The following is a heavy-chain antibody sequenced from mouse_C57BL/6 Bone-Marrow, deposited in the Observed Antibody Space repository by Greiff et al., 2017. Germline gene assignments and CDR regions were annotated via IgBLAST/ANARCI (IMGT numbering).Heavy chain of an antibody. D-gene: IGHD1-1*01. CDR2: IYPRSGNT. CDR3: ARDPITTVVSDY. J-gene: IGHJ2*01. V-gene: IGHV1-81*01. CDR1: GYTFTSYC. Sequence: QVQLQQSGAELARPGASVKLSCKASGYTFTSYCISWVKQRTGQGLEWIGEIYPRSGNTYYNEKFKGKATLTADKSASTAYMELRSLTSEDSAVYFCARDPITTVVSDYWGQGTTLTVSS.